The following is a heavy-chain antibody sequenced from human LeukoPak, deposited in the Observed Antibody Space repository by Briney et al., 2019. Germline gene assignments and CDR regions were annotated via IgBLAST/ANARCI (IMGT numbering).Heavy chain of an antibody. CDR3: AGLTMTDAFDI. CDR2: IYYSGST. CDR1: GGSISSGGYY. Sequence: SETLSLTCTVSGGSISSGGYYWSWIRQHPGKGLEWIGYIYYSGSTYYNPSLKSRVTISVDTSKNQFSLKLSSVAAADTAVYYCAGLTMTDAFDIWGQGTMVTVSS. J-gene: IGHJ3*02. V-gene: IGHV4-31*03. D-gene: IGHD3-22*01.